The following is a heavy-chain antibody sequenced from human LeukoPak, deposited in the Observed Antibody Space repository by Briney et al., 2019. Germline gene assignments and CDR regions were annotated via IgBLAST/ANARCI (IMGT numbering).Heavy chain of an antibody. CDR2: IFSGGST. D-gene: IGHD3-10*01. CDR3: AREGRKYGSGSLYYFDY. CDR1: GFSVSSNY. V-gene: IGHV3-66*01. Sequence: GGSLRLSCAASGFSVSSNYMNWVRQAPGKGLEWVSVIFSGGSTYYADSVKGRFTISRDNSKNTLYLQMNSLRAEDMAVYYCAREGRKYGSGSLYYFDYWGQGTLVTVSS. J-gene: IGHJ4*02.